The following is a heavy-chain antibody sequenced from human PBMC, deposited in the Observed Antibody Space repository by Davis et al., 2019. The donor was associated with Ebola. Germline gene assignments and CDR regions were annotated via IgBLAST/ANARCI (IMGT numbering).Heavy chain of an antibody. CDR3: ARESMAWEDWGFDP. V-gene: IGHV4-34*01. CDR2: INHSGST. Sequence: SETLSLTCAVYGGSFSGYYWSWIRQPPGKGLEWIGEINHSGSTNYNPSLKSRVTISVDKSKNQFSLKLSSVTAADTAVYYCARESMAWEDWGFDPWGQGTLVTVSS. CDR1: GGSFSGYY. D-gene: IGHD3/OR15-3a*01. J-gene: IGHJ5*02.